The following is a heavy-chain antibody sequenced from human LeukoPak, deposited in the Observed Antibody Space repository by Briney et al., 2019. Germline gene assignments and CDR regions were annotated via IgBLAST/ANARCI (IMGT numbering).Heavy chain of an antibody. J-gene: IGHJ6*03. V-gene: IGHV7-4-1*02. CDR3: ARGGTPSYYYYMDV. CDR1: GYTFTSYA. CDR2: INTNTGNP. D-gene: IGHD2-21*01. Sequence: ASVKVSCKASGYTFTSYAMNWVRQAPGQGLEWMGWINTNTGNPTYAQGFTGRFVFSLDTSVSTAYLQISSLKAEDTAVYYCARGGTPSYYYYMDVWGKGTTVTVSS.